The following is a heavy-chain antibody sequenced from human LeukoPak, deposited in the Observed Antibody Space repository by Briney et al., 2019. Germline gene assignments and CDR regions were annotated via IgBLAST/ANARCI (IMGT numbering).Heavy chain of an antibody. J-gene: IGHJ4*02. CDR3: ARGAPFNTLTNYYGGSHIADY. CDR2: ISAYNGNT. CDR1: GYTFTSYG. D-gene: IGHD4-23*01. V-gene: IGHV1-18*01. Sequence: ASVKVSCKASGYTFTSYGISWVRQAPGQGLEWMGWISAYNGNTNYAQKLQGRVTMTTDTSTSTAYMELRSLRSDDTAVYYCARGAPFNTLTNYYGGSHIADYWGQGTLVTVSS.